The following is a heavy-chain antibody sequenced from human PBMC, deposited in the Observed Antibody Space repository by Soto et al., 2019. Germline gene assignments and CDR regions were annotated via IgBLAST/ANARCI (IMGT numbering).Heavy chain of an antibody. CDR1: GYTFTSYA. Sequence: QVQLVQSGAESKKPGASVKVSCKASGYTFTSYAMNWVRQAPGQRLEWMGWINPGNGNIKYSQRLQGRVHFTRDSSASTAYMELSRLTSEDTAVYYCARSDGYNFDSYSAPWGQGTLVIVSS. V-gene: IGHV1-3*01. CDR2: INPGNGNI. D-gene: IGHD5-12*01. J-gene: IGHJ5*02. CDR3: ARSDGYNFDSYSAP.